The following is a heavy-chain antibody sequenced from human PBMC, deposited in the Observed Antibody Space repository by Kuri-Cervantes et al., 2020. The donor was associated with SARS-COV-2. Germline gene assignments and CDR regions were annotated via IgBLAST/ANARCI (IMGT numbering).Heavy chain of an antibody. CDR1: GYSISSGYY. D-gene: IGHD6-19*01. V-gene: IGHV4-38-2*02. CDR2: IYHSGST. J-gene: IGHJ4*02. CDR3: ARAGIGAVAGNFDY. Sequence: GSLRLSCTVSGYSISSGYYWGWIRQPPGKGLEWIGSIYHSGSTYYNPPLKSRVTISVDTSKNQFSLKLSSVTAADTAVYYCARAGIGAVAGNFDYWGQGTLVTVSS.